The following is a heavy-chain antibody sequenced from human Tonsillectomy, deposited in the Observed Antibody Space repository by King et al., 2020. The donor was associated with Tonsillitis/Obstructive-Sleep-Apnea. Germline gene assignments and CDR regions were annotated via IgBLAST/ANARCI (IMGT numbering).Heavy chain of an antibody. CDR2: ISYDGSNK. CDR3: ARDPSSPSQYYYGMDV. Sequence: VQLVESGGGVVQPGRSLRLSCAASGFTFSSYAMHWVRQAPGKGLEWVAVISYDGSNKYYADSVKGRFTISRDNSKNTLYLQMNSLRAEDTAVYYCARDPSSPSQYYYGMDVWGQGTPVTVSS. J-gene: IGHJ6*02. CDR1: GFTFSSYA. V-gene: IGHV3-30*04.